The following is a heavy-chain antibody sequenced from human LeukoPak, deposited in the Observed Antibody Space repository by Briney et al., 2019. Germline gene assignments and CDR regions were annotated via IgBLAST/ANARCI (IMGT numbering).Heavy chain of an antibody. V-gene: IGHV1-69*04. CDR1: GGTFSSYA. CDR3: ARVGAAAGTPRYYFDY. CDR2: IIPILGIA. J-gene: IGHJ4*02. Sequence: GSSVKVSCKASGGTFSSYAISWVRQAPGQGLEWMGRIIPILGIANYAQKFQSRVTITADKSTSTAYMELSSLRSEDTAVYYCARVGAAAGTPRYYFDYWGQGTLVTVSS. D-gene: IGHD6-13*01.